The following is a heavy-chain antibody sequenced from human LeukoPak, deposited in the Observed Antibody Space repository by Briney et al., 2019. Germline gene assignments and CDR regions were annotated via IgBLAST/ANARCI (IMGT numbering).Heavy chain of an antibody. CDR2: IYYSGYT. Sequence: SETLSLTCTVSGGSISSNYWSWIRQPPGKGLEWIGYIYYSGYTNYNPSLKSRVTMSVDTSKNQLSLKLTSVTAADTAVYYCATLRYCSGGSCFPKYFQHWGQGTLVTVSS. V-gene: IGHV4-59*08. CDR3: ATLRYCSGGSCFPKYFQH. CDR1: GGSISSNY. D-gene: IGHD2-15*01. J-gene: IGHJ1*01.